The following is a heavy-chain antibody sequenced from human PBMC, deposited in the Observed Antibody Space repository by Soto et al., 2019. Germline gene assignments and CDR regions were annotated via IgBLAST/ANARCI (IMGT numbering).Heavy chain of an antibody. V-gene: IGHV1-69*06. CDR2: IIPIFGTA. D-gene: IGHD4-17*01. CDR1: GGTFSSYA. J-gene: IGHJ4*02. Sequence: GASVKVSCKASGGTFSSYAISWVRQAPGQGLEWMGGIIPIFGTANYAQKFQGRVTITADKSTSTAYMELSSLRSEDTAVYYCARSNLYGDYLYYFDYWGQGTLVTVSS. CDR3: ARSNLYGDYLYYFDY.